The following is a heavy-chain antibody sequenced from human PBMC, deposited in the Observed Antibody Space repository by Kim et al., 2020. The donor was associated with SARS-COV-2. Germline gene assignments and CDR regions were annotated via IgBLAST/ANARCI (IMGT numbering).Heavy chain of an antibody. CDR1: GGTFSSYA. J-gene: IGHJ4*02. Sequence: SVKVSCKASGGTFSSYAISWVRQAPGQGLEWMGGIIPIFGTANYAQKFQGRVTITADESTSTAYMELSSLRSEDTAVYYCAIRSSSWYYFDYWGQGTLVTVSS. CDR3: AIRSSSWYYFDY. D-gene: IGHD6-13*01. CDR2: IIPIFGTA. V-gene: IGHV1-69*13.